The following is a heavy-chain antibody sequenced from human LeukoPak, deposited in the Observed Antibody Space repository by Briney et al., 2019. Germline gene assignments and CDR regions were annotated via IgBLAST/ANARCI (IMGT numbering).Heavy chain of an antibody. D-gene: IGHD3-10*01. V-gene: IGHV4-61*02. CDR1: GGSVGGDNSY. CDR3: ARGYYYRT. Sequence: SETLSLACTVSGGSVGGDNSYWNWIRQPAGKALEWIGRIYADGSSNYNPSLKSRVTILVDTSKNQFSLRLSSMTAADTAVYFCARGYYYRTWGLGTLVTVSS. CDR2: IYADGSS. J-gene: IGHJ4*02.